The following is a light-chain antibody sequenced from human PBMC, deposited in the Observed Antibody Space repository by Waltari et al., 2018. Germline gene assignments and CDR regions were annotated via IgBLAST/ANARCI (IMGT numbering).Light chain of an antibody. J-gene: IGLJ1*01. CDR3: CSYAGSSTPGV. CDR1: SSDVDPYNL. CDR2: EVS. Sequence: QSALTQPASVSGSPGQSITISCTGESSDVDPYNLVSWYQQHPGKAPKLIIYEVSKRPSGVSDRFSATKSGNTASLTISGLQVEDEANYYCCSYAGSSTPGVFGTGTKVTVL. V-gene: IGLV2-23*02.